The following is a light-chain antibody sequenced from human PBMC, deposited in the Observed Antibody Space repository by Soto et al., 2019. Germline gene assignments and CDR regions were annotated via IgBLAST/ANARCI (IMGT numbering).Light chain of an antibody. V-gene: IGKV3-11*01. CDR1: QSISSY. CDR3: QQGSAWPLVA. CDR2: DAS. Sequence: FTQSPKDLKLSPGERATLSCRASQSISSYLAWYQQKPGQSPRLLIYDASNRATGIPARFRGSGSGTQFPLSICSVVPVDCAVYRCQQGSAWPLVAIGEGTRLEIK. J-gene: IGKJ5*01.